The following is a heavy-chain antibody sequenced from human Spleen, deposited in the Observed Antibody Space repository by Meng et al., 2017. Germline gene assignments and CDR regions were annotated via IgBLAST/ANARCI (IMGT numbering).Heavy chain of an antibody. Sequence: SETLSLTCTVSGDSISNGGYYWSWIRQHPGKGLEWIGYIYYSGSTYYNPSLESRATISVDTSQNNLSLKLSSVTAADTAVYYCARDLWELRYKAPFDPWGQGILVTVSS. CDR2: IYYSGST. D-gene: IGHD3-16*01. CDR3: ARDLWELRYKAPFDP. J-gene: IGHJ5*02. V-gene: IGHV4-31*03. CDR1: GDSISNGGYY.